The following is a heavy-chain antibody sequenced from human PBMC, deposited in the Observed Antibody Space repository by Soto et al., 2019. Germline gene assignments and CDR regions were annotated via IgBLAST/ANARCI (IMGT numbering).Heavy chain of an antibody. CDR1: GFTFSSYG. D-gene: IGHD6-13*01. Sequence: PGGSLRLSCAASGFTFSSYGMHWVRQAPGKGLEWVAVISYDGSNKYYADSVKGRFTISRDNSKNTLYLQMNSLRAEDTAVYYCAKDGYSSSWCLDYWGQGTLVTVSS. J-gene: IGHJ4*02. CDR2: ISYDGSNK. CDR3: AKDGYSSSWCLDY. V-gene: IGHV3-30*18.